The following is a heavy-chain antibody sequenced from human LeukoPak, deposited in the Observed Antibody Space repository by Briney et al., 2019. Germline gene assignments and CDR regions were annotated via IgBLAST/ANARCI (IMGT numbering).Heavy chain of an antibody. CDR1: GFTFSSYG. V-gene: IGHV3-23*01. Sequence: GGTLRLSCAASGFTFSSYGMSWVRQAPGKGLEWVSAISGSGGSTYYADSVKGRFTISRDNSKNTLYLQMNSLRAEDTAVYYCTTGDGDQNYWGQGTLVTVSS. CDR2: ISGSGGST. CDR3: TTGDGDQNY. J-gene: IGHJ4*02. D-gene: IGHD4-17*01.